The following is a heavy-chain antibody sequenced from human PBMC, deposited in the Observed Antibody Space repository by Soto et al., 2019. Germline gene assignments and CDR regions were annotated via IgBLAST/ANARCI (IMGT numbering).Heavy chain of an antibody. CDR3: AKTYFSVCWFDP. Sequence: QVQLVESGGGVVQPGRSLRLSCAASGFTFSSYGMHWVRQAPGKGLEWVAVISYDGSNKYYADSVKGRFTISRDNSKNTLYLQMNSLRAEDTAVYYWAKTYFSVCWFDPWGQGTLVTVSS. CDR1: GFTFSSYG. D-gene: IGHD3-3*01. V-gene: IGHV3-30*18. J-gene: IGHJ5*02. CDR2: ISYDGSNK.